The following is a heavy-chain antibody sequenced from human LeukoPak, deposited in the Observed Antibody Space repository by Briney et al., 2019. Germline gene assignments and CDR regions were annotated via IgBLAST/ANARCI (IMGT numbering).Heavy chain of an antibody. D-gene: IGHD3-22*01. V-gene: IGHV4-59*01. CDR1: GGSISSYY. CDR3: AYYYDSSGYYYSDY. Sequence: SETLSLTCTVSGGSISSYYWSWIRQPPGKGLEWIGYIYYSGSTNYNPSLKSRVTISVDTSKNQFSLKLSSVTAADTAVYYCAYYYDSSGYYYSDYWGQGTLVTVSS. J-gene: IGHJ4*02. CDR2: IYYSGST.